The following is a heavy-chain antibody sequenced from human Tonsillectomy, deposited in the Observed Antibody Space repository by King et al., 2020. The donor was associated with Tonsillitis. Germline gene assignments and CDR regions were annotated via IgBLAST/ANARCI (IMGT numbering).Heavy chain of an antibody. Sequence: VQLVESGAEVKKPGESLKISYKCSGYSFTNYWIGWVRQMPGKGLEWMGIIYPGDSDTRYNPSFQGQATISADKSISSAYLQWSSLKASDTAMYYCARHAPVDYGEYYFDYWGQGTLVTVSS. CDR3: ARHAPVDYGEYYFDY. D-gene: IGHD4-17*01. J-gene: IGHJ4*02. CDR2: IYPGDSDT. CDR1: GYSFTNYW. V-gene: IGHV5-51*01.